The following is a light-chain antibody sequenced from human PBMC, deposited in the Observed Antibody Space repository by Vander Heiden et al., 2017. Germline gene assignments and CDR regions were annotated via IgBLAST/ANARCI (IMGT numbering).Light chain of an antibody. CDR3: VLYMGNGISV. V-gene: IGLV8-61*01. CDR2: STN. CDR1: SGSVSTSYF. J-gene: IGLJ3*02. Sequence: QTVVTQEPSLSVSPGGTVTLTCGLSSGSVSTSYFPSWYQQTPGQSPRTLSYSTNTRSSGVPDRFSGSILGNKAALTITGAQADDECDYYCVLYMGNGISVFGGGTKLTVL.